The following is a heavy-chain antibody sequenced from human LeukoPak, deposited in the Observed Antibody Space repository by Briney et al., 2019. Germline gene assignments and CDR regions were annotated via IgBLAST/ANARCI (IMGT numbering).Heavy chain of an antibody. V-gene: IGHV3-30*18. J-gene: IGHJ4*02. CDR3: AKDALQWLVIFNFDY. CDR2: ISYDGSNK. D-gene: IGHD6-19*01. Sequence: GGSLRLSCAASGFTLSSYGMHWVRQAPGKGLEWVAVISYDGSNKYYADSVKGRFTISRDNSKNTLYLQMNSLRAEDTAVYYCAKDALQWLVIFNFDYWGQGTLVTVSS. CDR1: GFTLSSYG.